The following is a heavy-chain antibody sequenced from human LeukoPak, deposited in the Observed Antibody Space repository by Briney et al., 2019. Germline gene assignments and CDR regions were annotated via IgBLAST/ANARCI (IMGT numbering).Heavy chain of an antibody. CDR2: IGDSGGST. CDR3: AKGGIMQSSSPGLQYFDL. J-gene: IGHJ2*01. V-gene: IGHV3-23*01. Sequence: GGSLRLSCAASGFTFSSYAMSWVRQAPGKGLEWVSVIGDSGGSTYYADSVKGRFTISRDSSKNTLYLQMNSLRAEDTAVYYCAKGGIMQSSSPGLQYFDLWGRGTLVSVSS. CDR1: GFTFSSYA. D-gene: IGHD6-6*01.